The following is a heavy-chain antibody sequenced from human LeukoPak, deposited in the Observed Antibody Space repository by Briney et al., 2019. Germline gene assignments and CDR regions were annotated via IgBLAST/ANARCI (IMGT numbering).Heavy chain of an antibody. CDR2: LYRGGDT. J-gene: IGHJ5*02. CDR1: GFSVSSNF. V-gene: IGHV3-66*01. Sequence: PGGSLRLSCVVSGFSVSSNFMSWVRQAPGKGLEWVAVLYRGGDTYYADSVRGRIIISRDSFKNTLYLQMNSLRAEDTAIYYCARDSYVDTEAVRWFDPWGQGNLVNVSS. CDR3: ARDSYVDTEAVRWFDP. D-gene: IGHD3-10*02.